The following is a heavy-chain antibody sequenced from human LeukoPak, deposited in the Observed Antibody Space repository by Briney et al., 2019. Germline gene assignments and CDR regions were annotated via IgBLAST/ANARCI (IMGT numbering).Heavy chain of an antibody. D-gene: IGHD4-17*01. CDR2: INAGNGNT. CDR3: ARDHYGDYKPRPGY. V-gene: IGHV1-3*01. CDR1: GYTFTSYA. Sequence: VASVKVSCKASGYTFTSYAMHWVRQAPGQRLEWMGWINAGNGNTKYSQKFQGRVTITRDTSASTAYMELSSLRSEDTAVFYCARDHYGDYKPRPGYWGQGTLVTVSS. J-gene: IGHJ4*02.